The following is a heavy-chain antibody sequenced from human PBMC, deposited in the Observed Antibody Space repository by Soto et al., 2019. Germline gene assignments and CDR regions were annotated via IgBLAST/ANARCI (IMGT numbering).Heavy chain of an antibody. J-gene: IGHJ4*02. V-gene: IGHV1-18*01. CDR1: GYTFSSHG. D-gene: IGHD4-4*01. Sequence: QVQLVQSGAEVKKPGASVKVSCKASGYTFSSHGISWVRQAPGQGLEWMGWISAYNANTNYAQKLQGRVTMTTDTSTSTAYMELRSLRSDDTAVYFCAREVALVTPCDYWGQGTLVTVSS. CDR3: AREVALVTPCDY. CDR2: ISAYNANT.